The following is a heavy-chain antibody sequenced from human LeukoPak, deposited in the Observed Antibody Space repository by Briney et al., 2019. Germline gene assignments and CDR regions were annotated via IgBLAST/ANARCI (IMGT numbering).Heavy chain of an antibody. CDR2: IYPGDSNS. J-gene: IGHJ2*01. V-gene: IGHV5-51*01. D-gene: IGHD4-17*01. Sequence: GESLKISCKGSGYIFTTYWIGWVRQMPGKGLEWMGIIYPGDSNSRYSPSFQGQVNISADKSLSTAYLHWSSLKASDSAMYYCVRSPRKFWCLDLWGRGTLVTVSS. CDR1: GYIFTTYW. CDR3: VRSPRKFWCLDL.